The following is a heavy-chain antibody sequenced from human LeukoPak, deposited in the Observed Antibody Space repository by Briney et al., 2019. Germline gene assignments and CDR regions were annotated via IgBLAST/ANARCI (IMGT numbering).Heavy chain of an antibody. Sequence: GGSLRLSCAASGFTFSSYSMNWVRRAPGKGLEWVSSISSSSSYIYYADSVKGRFTISRDNAKNSLYLQMNSLRAEDTAVYYCARGRELPHFDYWGQGTLVTVSS. CDR1: GFTFSSYS. V-gene: IGHV3-21*01. CDR3: ARGRELPHFDY. J-gene: IGHJ4*02. D-gene: IGHD1-26*01. CDR2: ISSSSSYI.